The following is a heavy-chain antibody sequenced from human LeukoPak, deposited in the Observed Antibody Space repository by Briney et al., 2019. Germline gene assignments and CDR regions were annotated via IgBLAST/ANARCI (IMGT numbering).Heavy chain of an antibody. Sequence: ASVKVSCKASGGTFSSYAISWVRRAPGQGLEWMGRIIPILGIANYAQKFQGRVTITADESTSTAYMELSSLRSEDTAVYYCARGGSYWEYYFDYWGQGTLVTVSS. CDR3: ARGGSYWEYYFDY. V-gene: IGHV1-69*04. D-gene: IGHD1-26*01. J-gene: IGHJ4*02. CDR2: IIPILGIA. CDR1: GGTFSSYA.